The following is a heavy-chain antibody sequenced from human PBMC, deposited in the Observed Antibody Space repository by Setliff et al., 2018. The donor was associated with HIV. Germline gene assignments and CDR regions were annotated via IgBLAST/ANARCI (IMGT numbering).Heavy chain of an antibody. CDR1: GGSFSGSY. Sequence: SETLSLTCAVYGGSFSGSYWSWIRQPPGKGLEWIGYIYKSGSTNYNASLKSRVTISADTSKNQFSLKLRSVTAAGTAVYYCGRLSDTAMASFDSWGQGTLVTVSS. V-gene: IGHV4-59*08. CDR3: GRLSDTAMASFDS. CDR2: IYKSGST. D-gene: IGHD5-18*01. J-gene: IGHJ4*02.